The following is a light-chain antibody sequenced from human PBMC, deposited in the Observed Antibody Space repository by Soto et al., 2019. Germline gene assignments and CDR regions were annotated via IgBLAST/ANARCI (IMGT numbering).Light chain of an antibody. J-gene: IGKJ1*01. CDR1: QSVSSSH. Sequence: EIVLTQSPGTLSLSPGERATLSCRASQSVSSSHLAWYQQKPGQAPRLLIYGASSRATGIPDRFSGSGSATDFTLTISRLEPEDFAVYYCQQYGSSPRTFGQGTRVEIK. CDR3: QQYGSSPRT. V-gene: IGKV3-20*01. CDR2: GAS.